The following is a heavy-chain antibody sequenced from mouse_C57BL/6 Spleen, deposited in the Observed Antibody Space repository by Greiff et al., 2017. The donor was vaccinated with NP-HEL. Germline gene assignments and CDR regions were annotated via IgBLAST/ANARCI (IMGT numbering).Heavy chain of an antibody. CDR3: ARDGAPITTVVVPAY. D-gene: IGHD1-1*01. CDR1: GFTFSSYA. Sequence: EVKLVESGGGLVKPGGSLKLSCAASGFTFSSYAMSWVRQTPEKRLEWVATISDGGSYTYYPDNVKGRFTISRDNAKNNLYLQMSHLKSEDTAMYYCARDGAPITTVVVPAYWGQGTLVTVSA. V-gene: IGHV5-4*01. J-gene: IGHJ3*01. CDR2: ISDGGSYT.